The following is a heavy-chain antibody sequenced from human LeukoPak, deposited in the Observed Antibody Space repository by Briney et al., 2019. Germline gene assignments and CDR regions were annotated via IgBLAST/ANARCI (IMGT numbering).Heavy chain of an antibody. J-gene: IGHJ4*02. CDR3: ARQTGSGLFILP. V-gene: IGHV4-38-2*02. CDR1: GYSISSGYY. CDR2: IYHSGST. Sequence: TSETLSLTCTVSGYSISSGYYWGWIRQPPGKGLEWIGSIYHSGSTYYNPSLKSRVTISVDTSKNQFSLKLSSVTAADTAVYYCARQTGSGLFILPGGQGTLVTVSS. D-gene: IGHD3/OR15-3a*01.